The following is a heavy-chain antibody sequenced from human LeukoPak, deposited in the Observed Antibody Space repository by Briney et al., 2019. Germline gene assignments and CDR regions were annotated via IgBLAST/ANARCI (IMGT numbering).Heavy chain of an antibody. CDR2: IKQDGSEK. V-gene: IGHV3-7*01. Sequence: GGSLRLSCAASGFTFSSYWMSWVRQAPGKGLEWVANIKQDGSEKYYVDSVKGRFTISGDNAKNSLYLQMNSLRAEDTAVYYCARGRRGAIATAGIFDYWGQGTLVTVSS. D-gene: IGHD6-13*01. CDR1: GFTFSSYW. CDR3: ARGRRGAIATAGIFDY. J-gene: IGHJ4*02.